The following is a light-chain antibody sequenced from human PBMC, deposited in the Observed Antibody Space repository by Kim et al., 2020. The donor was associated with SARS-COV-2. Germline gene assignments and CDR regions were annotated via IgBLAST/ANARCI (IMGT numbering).Light chain of an antibody. V-gene: IGLV2-18*02. CDR1: SSDVGYYDR. J-gene: IGLJ3*02. Sequence: GQSVTISCTGTSSDVGYYDRVSWYQQTPGTAPKLMIYEVRNRPSGVPDRFSGFKSGNTASLTISGLQAEDEADYYCSSYTTSKTWVFGGGTKLTVL. CDR2: EVR. CDR3: SSYTTSKTWV.